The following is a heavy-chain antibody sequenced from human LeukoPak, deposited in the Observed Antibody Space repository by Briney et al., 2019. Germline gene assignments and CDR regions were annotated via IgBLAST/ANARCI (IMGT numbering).Heavy chain of an antibody. Sequence: SEXXXXTCTVSGGSISNNNYYWGWIRQPPGKGLEWIGSIYYSGNNYYNPSLKSRVTISVDTSKNQSSLTLTSVTAADTAVYYCANYGYRGFFDYWGQGTLVTVSS. D-gene: IGHD5-24*01. CDR2: IYYSGNN. CDR1: GGSISNNNYY. CDR3: ANYGYRGFFDY. V-gene: IGHV4-39*01. J-gene: IGHJ4*02.